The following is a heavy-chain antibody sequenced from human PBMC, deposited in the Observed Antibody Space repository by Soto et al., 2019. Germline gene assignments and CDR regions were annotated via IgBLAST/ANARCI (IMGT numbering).Heavy chain of an antibody. J-gene: IGHJ6*02. D-gene: IGHD3-10*01. V-gene: IGHV3-23*01. CDR3: AKEMVPPYYGSGSYYNPQRYYGMDV. CDR1: GFTFSSYA. CDR2: ISGSGGST. Sequence: GGSLRLSCAASGFTFSSYAMSWVRQAPGKGLEWVSAISGSGGSTYYADSVKGRFTISRDNSKNTLYLQMNSLRAEDTAVYYCAKEMVPPYYGSGSYYNPQRYYGMDVWGQGTTVTVSS.